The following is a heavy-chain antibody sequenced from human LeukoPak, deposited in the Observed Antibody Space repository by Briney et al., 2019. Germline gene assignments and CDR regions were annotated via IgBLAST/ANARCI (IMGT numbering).Heavy chain of an antibody. Sequence: PGGSLRLSCTASGFNFSTYWMHWVRQVPGKGLVWVSRIKTDGSSTSYADSVKGRFTISRDSAKNKLYLQMNSLRAEDRAVYYCATVSVGVRFDYWGQGALVAVSS. CDR2: IKTDGSST. CDR1: GFNFSTYW. V-gene: IGHV3-74*01. D-gene: IGHD3-16*01. J-gene: IGHJ4*02. CDR3: ATVSVGVRFDY.